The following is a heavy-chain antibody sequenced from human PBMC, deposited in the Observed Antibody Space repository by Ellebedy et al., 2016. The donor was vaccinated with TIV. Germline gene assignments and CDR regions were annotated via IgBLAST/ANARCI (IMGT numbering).Heavy chain of an antibody. Sequence: GGSLRLXXATSGFTFSSYTMNWVRQAPGKGLEWVSSISSSNTYIYYADSVKGRFTISRDNAKNSLYLQMNSLRAEDTAVYYCARESEWEVSDYWGQGTLVTVSS. CDR2: ISSSNTYI. J-gene: IGHJ4*02. D-gene: IGHD1-26*01. CDR1: GFTFSSYT. CDR3: ARESEWEVSDY. V-gene: IGHV3-21*01.